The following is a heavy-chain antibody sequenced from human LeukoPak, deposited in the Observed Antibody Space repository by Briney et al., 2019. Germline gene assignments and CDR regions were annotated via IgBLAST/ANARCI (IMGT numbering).Heavy chain of an antibody. V-gene: IGHV3-7*01. CDR3: ARREGAAMVGYFDY. CDR2: IKQDGSEK. D-gene: IGHD5-18*01. CDR1: GFTFSSYW. Sequence: GGSLRLSCAASGFTFSSYWMSWVRQAPGRGLEWVANIKQDGSEKYYVDSVKGRFTISRDNAKNSLYLQMNSLRAEDTAVYYCARREGAAMVGYFDYWGQGTLVTVSS. J-gene: IGHJ4*02.